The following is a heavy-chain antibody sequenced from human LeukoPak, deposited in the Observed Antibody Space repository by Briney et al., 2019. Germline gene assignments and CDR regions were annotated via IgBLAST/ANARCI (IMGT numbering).Heavy chain of an antibody. CDR1: GFTFSNYI. D-gene: IGHD2-21*02. CDR3: AKGRYCGGDCYSFCDY. CDR2: ISSSSSYK. V-gene: IGHV3-21*04. Sequence: NPGGSLRLSCAASGFTFSNYIMNWVRQAPGKGLEWVSSISSSSSYKYHADSVKGRFTISRDNSKNTLYLQMNSLRAEDAALYYCAKGRYCGGDCYSFCDYWGQATLVTVSS. J-gene: IGHJ4*02.